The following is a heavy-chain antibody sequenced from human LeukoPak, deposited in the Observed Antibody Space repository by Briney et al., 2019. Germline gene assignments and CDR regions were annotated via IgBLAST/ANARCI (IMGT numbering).Heavy chain of an antibody. CDR2: ISAYNGNT. V-gene: IGHV1-18*01. Sequence: ASVKASCKASGYTFTSNGISWVRQAPGEGLEWMGWISAYNGNTNYAQKLQGRVTTTTDTSTSTAYMELRSLRSDDTAVYYCARAPQYYYDSSGYPFLFDYWGQGTLVTVSS. D-gene: IGHD3-22*01. CDR3: ARAPQYYYDSSGYPFLFDY. J-gene: IGHJ4*02. CDR1: GYTFTSNG.